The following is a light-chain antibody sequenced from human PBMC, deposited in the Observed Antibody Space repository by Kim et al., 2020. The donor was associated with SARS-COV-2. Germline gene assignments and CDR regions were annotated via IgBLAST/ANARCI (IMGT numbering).Light chain of an antibody. CDR1: QGIGNF. CDR2: AAS. V-gene: IGKV1-16*02. CDR3: QQYDNFPWT. Sequence: DIQMAQSPSSLSPSVGDRVTITCRASQGIGNFLAWFQQKSGRAPKLLIYAASTLQSGVPSKFSGSGSGTDFTLTISSLQPEDVATYYCQQYDNFPWTFGQGTKVDIK. J-gene: IGKJ1*01.